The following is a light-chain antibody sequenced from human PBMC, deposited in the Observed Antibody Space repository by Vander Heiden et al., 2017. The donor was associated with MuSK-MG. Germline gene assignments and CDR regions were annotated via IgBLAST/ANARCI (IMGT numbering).Light chain of an antibody. V-gene: IGKV3-15*01. J-gene: IGKJ5*01. Sequence: EIVMTQSPATLSVSPGERATLSCRASQSVSSNSAWYQQKPGQAPRLLIYGASTRDTGIPARFSGSGYGTEFTLTISSRQSEDFAVYYCQQDNNWPPITFGQGTRLEIK. CDR2: GAS. CDR3: QQDNNWPPIT. CDR1: QSVSSN.